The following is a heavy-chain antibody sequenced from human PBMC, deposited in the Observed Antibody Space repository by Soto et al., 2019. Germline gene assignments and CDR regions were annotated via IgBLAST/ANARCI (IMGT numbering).Heavy chain of an antibody. V-gene: IGHV4-39*01. J-gene: IGHJ6*02. CDR2: IYYSGST. D-gene: IGHD6-13*01. CDR3: ARHIIGSSSWYEVDYYYGMDV. Sequence: SETLSLTCTVSGGSISSSSYYWGWIRPPPGKGLEWVGSIYYSGSTYYNPSLKSRVTISVDTSKNQFSLKLSSVTAADTAVYYCARHIIGSSSWYEVDYYYGMDVRGQGTTVTVSS. CDR1: GGSISSSSYY.